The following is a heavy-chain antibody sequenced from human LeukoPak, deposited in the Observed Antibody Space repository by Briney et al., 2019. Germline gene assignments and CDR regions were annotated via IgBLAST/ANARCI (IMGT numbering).Heavy chain of an antibody. Sequence: PGGSLRLSCAASGFTFSSYSMNWVRQAPGKGLEWVSSISSSSSYIYYADSVKGRFTISRDNAKNSLYLQMNSLRAEVTAVYYCARDLDTAMVSGAFDIWGQGTMVTVSS. CDR2: ISSSSSYI. V-gene: IGHV3-21*01. D-gene: IGHD5-18*01. J-gene: IGHJ3*02. CDR3: ARDLDTAMVSGAFDI. CDR1: GFTFSSYS.